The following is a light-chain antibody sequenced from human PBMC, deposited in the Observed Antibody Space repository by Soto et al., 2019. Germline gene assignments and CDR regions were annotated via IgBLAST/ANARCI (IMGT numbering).Light chain of an antibody. J-gene: IGLJ2*01. CDR3: QVWDSNSGAV. CDR2: DDD. Sequence: SYELTQPPSVSVAPGQTAITTCGGYNLQTKNVHWYQQRPGQAPVLVIYDDDDRPSGIPERFSGSNSGNLATLTLSRVEARDEADYYCQVWDSNSGAVFGGGTKLTVL. V-gene: IGLV3-21*02. CDR1: NLQTKN.